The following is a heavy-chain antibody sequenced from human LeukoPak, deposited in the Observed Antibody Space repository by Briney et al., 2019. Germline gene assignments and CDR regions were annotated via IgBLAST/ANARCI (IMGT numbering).Heavy chain of an antibody. J-gene: IGHJ5*02. CDR3: ARDQKWQWLRDWFDP. Sequence: PSETLSLTCTVSGGSISSYYWSWIRKPPGKGLEWIGYIYYSGSTNYNPSLKSRVTISVDTSKNQFSLKLSSVTAADTAVYYCARDQKWQWLRDWFDPWGQGTLVTVSS. D-gene: IGHD6-19*01. V-gene: IGHV4-59*01. CDR2: IYYSGST. CDR1: GGSISSYY.